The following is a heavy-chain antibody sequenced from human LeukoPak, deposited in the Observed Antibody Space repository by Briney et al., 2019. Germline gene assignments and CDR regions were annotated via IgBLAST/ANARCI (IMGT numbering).Heavy chain of an antibody. Sequence: ASVKVSCKASGYTFTSYGISWVRLAPGQGLEWMGWISAYNGNTDYAQKLQGRVTMTTDTSTSTAYMELRSLRSDDTAVYYCARDVRVYCSSTSCPNWFDPWGQGTLVTVSS. V-gene: IGHV1-18*01. D-gene: IGHD2-2*01. CDR1: GYTFTSYG. CDR2: ISAYNGNT. CDR3: ARDVRVYCSSTSCPNWFDP. J-gene: IGHJ5*02.